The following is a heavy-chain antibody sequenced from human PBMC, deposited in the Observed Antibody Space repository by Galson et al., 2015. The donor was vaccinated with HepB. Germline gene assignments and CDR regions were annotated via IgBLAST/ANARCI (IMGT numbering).Heavy chain of an antibody. J-gene: IGHJ1*01. CDR2: MQDDGRNK. CDR3: GSGPTRYTGWYRGLHKFFQH. D-gene: IGHD6-19*01. Sequence: SLRLSCAGSGFIFSAYGMHWVRQAPGKGLEWVAFMQDDGRNKYYADSVKGRFTISRDNSKDTLYLQMDSLRPEDTAVYYCGSGPTRYTGWYRGLHKFFQHWGQGTLVTVSS. CDR1: GFIFSAYG. V-gene: IGHV3-30*02.